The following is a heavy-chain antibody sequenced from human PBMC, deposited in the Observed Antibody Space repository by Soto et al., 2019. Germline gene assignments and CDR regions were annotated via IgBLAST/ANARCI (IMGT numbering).Heavy chain of an antibody. J-gene: IGHJ5*02. Sequence: QVQLVQSGAEVKKPGSSVKVSCKASGGTFSSYTISWVRQAPGQGLEWMGRIIPILGIANYAQKFQGRVPGSAIKDXSTAYMELSSLRAEDTAVYYCARDRANRRGSYGLTWGQGTLVTVSS. CDR3: ARDRANRRGSYGLT. CDR2: IIPILGIA. CDR1: GGTFSSYT. D-gene: IGHD1-26*01. V-gene: IGHV1-69*08.